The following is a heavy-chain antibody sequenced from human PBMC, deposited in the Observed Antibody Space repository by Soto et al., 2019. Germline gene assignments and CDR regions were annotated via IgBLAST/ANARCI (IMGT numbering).Heavy chain of an antibody. J-gene: IGHJ3*02. CDR1: GDSVSSNSAA. CDR2: TYYRSKWYN. V-gene: IGHV6-1*01. D-gene: IGHD2-2*01. CDR3: ARAIVVVPAAIKNAFDI. Sequence: SQTLPLTCAISGDSVSSNSAAWNWIRQSPSRGLEWLGRTYYRSKWYNDYAVSVKSRITINPDTSKNQFSLQLNSVTPEDTAVYYCARAIVVVPAAIKNAFDIWGQGTMVTVSS.